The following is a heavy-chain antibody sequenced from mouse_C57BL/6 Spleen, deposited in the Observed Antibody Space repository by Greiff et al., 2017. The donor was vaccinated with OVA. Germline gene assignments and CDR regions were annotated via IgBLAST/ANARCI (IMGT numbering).Heavy chain of an antibody. D-gene: IGHD1-1*01. V-gene: IGHV1-62-2*01. J-gene: IGHJ4*01. CDR1: GYTFTEYT. CDR2: FYPGSGSL. CDR3: ARHGRYYYGSSYDYTMDY. Sequence: QVHVKQSGAELVKPGASVKLSCKASGYTFTEYTIHWVKQRSGQGLEWIGWFYPGSGSLKYNEKFKDKATLTADKSSSTVYMELSRLTSEDSAVYFCARHGRYYYGSSYDYTMDYWGQGTSVTVSS.